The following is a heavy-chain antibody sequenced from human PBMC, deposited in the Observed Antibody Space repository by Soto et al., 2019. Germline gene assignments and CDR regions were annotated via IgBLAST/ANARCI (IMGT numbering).Heavy chain of an antibody. D-gene: IGHD5-18*01. CDR2: IYPGDFDT. CDR1: GYNFNTYW. Sequence: GESLKISCTGSGYNFNTYWIGWVRQMPGKGLEWMGIIYPGDFDTRYSQSFQGHLTMSVDKSINTAYLQWSSLETSDTAMYYCARLLGYSYGYQEFFDSWGQGTPVTVPS. J-gene: IGHJ4*02. V-gene: IGHV5-51*01. CDR3: ARLLGYSYGYQEFFDS.